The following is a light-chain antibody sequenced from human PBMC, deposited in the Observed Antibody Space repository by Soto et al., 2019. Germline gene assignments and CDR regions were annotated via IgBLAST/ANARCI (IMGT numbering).Light chain of an antibody. CDR2: TND. Sequence: QSFLTQPPSASGTPGQRVTISCSGSSSNIGINYVYWYQQRPGTAPKLLIYTNDQRPSGVPDRFSGSKAGTSASLAISGLRSEDEGDYYCAVWDDSLSAYVFGTGTKVTVL. CDR1: SSNIGINY. CDR3: AVWDDSLSAYV. V-gene: IGLV1-47*02. J-gene: IGLJ1*01.